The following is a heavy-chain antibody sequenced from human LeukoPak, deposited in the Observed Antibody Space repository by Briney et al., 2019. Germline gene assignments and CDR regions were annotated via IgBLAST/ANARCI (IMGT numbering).Heavy chain of an antibody. D-gene: IGHD3-22*01. J-gene: IGHJ4*02. CDR3: AKNGVLVTTFDY. Sequence: GGSLRLSCAASGFTFSSYGMHWVRQAPGKGLEWVAVISYDGSNKYYADSVKGRFTISRDNSKNTLYLQMNSLRAEDTAVYYCAKNGVLVTTFDYWGQGTLVTVSS. CDR1: GFTFSSYG. V-gene: IGHV3-30*18. CDR2: ISYDGSNK.